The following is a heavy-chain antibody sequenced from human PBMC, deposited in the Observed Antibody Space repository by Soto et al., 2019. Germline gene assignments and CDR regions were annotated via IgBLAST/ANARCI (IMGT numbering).Heavy chain of an antibody. V-gene: IGHV1-2*02. Sequence: ASVEVSCKASGYTFTGYYMHWVRQAPGQGREWMGWMNPNRGGTHYAQKLQRRVTMTRDTVISTAYMELSRQRYDDRAWNYGARVVTRGGCVGGFDHWGQGTRVTV. D-gene: IGHD2-21*01. CDR2: MNPNRGGT. J-gene: IGHJ5*02. CDR1: GYTFTGYY. CDR3: ARVVTRGGCVGGFDH.